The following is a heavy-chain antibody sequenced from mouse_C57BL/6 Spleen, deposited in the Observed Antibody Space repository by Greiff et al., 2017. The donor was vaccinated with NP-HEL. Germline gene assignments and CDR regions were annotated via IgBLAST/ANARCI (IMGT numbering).Heavy chain of an antibody. CDR3: AKSKDGNDGGYFDV. CDR1: GFTFSDYG. Sequence: EVQLVESGGGLVKPGGSLKLSCAASGFTFSDYGMHWVRQAPEKGLEWVAYISSGSSTIYYADTVKGRFTISRDNAKNTLFLQMTSLRSEDTAMYYCAKSKDGNDGGYFDVWGTGTTVTVSS. D-gene: IGHD2-2*01. CDR2: ISSGSSTI. J-gene: IGHJ1*03. V-gene: IGHV5-17*01.